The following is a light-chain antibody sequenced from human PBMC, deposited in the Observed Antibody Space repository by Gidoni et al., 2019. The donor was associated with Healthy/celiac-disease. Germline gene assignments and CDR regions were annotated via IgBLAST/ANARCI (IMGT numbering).Light chain of an antibody. V-gene: IGKV1-5*01. Sequence: DIQMTQSPSTLSASVGVRVTITCRASQSISSWLAWYQQKPGKAPKLLIYDASSLESGVPSRFSGSGYGTEFTLNISSLQPDDFATYYCQQYNSYSPTFGGGTKVEIK. J-gene: IGKJ4*01. CDR3: QQYNSYSPT. CDR2: DAS. CDR1: QSISSW.